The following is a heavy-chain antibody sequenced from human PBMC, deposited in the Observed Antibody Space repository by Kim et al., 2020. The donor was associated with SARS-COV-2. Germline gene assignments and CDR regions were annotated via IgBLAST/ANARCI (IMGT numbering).Heavy chain of an antibody. CDR2: IYYSGST. CDR1: GGSISSGGYY. Sequence: SETLSLTCTVSGGSISSGGYYWSWIRQHPGKGLEWIGYIYYSGSTYYNPSLKSRVTISVDTSKNQFSLKLSSVTAADTAVYYCARAPPATVTTKGAFDIWGQGTMVTVSS. V-gene: IGHV4-31*03. J-gene: IGHJ3*02. CDR3: ARAPPATVTTKGAFDI. D-gene: IGHD4-17*01.